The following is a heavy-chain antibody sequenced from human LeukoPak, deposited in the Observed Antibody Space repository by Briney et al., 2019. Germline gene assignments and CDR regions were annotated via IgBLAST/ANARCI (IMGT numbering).Heavy chain of an antibody. CDR1: GFTVSSNY. V-gene: IGHV3-66*01. CDR3: ASGLYGMDV. J-gene: IGHJ6*02. CDR2: IYAGGST. Sequence: GGSLRLSCAASGFTVSSNYMSWVRQAPGRWLEWVSMIYAGGSTYYADSVKGRFTISRDNSKNTLYLQMSSLRAEDTAVYYCASGLYGMDVWGQGTTVTVSS. D-gene: IGHD2-21*01.